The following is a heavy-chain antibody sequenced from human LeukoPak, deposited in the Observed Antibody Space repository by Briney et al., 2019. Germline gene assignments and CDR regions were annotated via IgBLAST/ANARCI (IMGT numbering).Heavy chain of an antibody. Sequence: SVKVSCKASGGTFSSYAISWVRQAPGQGLEWMGGIIPIFGTANYAQKLQGRVTMTTETSTSTAYMELRSLRSDDTAVYYCARDLLSSFDYWGQGTLVTVSS. CDR3: ARDLLSSFDY. V-gene: IGHV1-69*05. CDR1: GGTFSSYA. J-gene: IGHJ4*02. CDR2: IIPIFGTA. D-gene: IGHD3-16*02.